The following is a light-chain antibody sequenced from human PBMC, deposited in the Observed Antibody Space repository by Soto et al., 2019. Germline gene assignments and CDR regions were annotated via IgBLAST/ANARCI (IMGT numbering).Light chain of an antibody. V-gene: IGKV3-20*01. CDR1: QNVNSRY. Sequence: DIGLTQSPVTLSVSPGERVTLSCRASQNVNSRYLAWYQQKPGQAPRLLIYGASTRATGVPDRFSGSGSGTDFTLTIRRLQTEDSAVYYCQQCGSSPLTFGGGTKVDI. CDR3: QQCGSSPLT. CDR2: GAS. J-gene: IGKJ4*01.